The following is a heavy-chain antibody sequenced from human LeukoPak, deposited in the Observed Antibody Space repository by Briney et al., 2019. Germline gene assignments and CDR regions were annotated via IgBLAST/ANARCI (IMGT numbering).Heavy chain of an antibody. CDR3: ARGAYLAYYFDY. J-gene: IGHJ4*02. V-gene: IGHV3-74*01. CDR1: GFTFSSYW. CDR2: IKSDGSSI. Sequence: GGSLRLSCAASGFTFSSYWMHWVRQAPGKGLVWVSRIKSDGSSISYADSVKGRFTISRDNAKNTLYLQMNSLRAEDTAVYYRARGAYLAYYFDYWGQGSLVSVSS. D-gene: IGHD3-10*01.